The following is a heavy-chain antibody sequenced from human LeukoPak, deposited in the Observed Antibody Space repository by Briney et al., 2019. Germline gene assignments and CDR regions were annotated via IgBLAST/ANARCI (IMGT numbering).Heavy chain of an antibody. D-gene: IGHD3-22*01. CDR3: ARGMSATSGYLELEY. V-gene: IGHV3-23*01. CDR1: GFTFSSYA. Sequence: GGSLRLSCAASGFTFSSYAMSWVRQSPGKGLEWVSAISGSGGNTYSADSVKGRFTISRDNSKKTLFLHMNSLRAEDTAVYYCARGMSATSGYLELEYWGQGTLVTVYS. J-gene: IGHJ4*02. CDR2: ISGSGGNT.